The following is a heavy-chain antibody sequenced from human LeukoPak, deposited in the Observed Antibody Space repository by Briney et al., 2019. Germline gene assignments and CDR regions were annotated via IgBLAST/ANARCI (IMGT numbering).Heavy chain of an antibody. J-gene: IGHJ4*02. Sequence: ASVKVSCKASGYTFTSYYMHWVRQAPGQGLEWMGIINPSGGSTSYAQKFQGRVTMTRDTSTSTVYMELSSLRSEDTAVCYCAGPVREELSYPDYWGQGTLVTVSS. CDR1: GYTFTSYY. CDR2: INPSGGST. CDR3: AGPVREELSYPDY. D-gene: IGHD3-16*02. V-gene: IGHV1-46*01.